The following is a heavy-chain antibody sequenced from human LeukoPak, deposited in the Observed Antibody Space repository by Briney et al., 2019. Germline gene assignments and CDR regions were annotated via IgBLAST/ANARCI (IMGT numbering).Heavy chain of an antibody. D-gene: IGHD2-15*01. J-gene: IGHJ5*02. Sequence: SETLSLTCAVSGGSISSGDYSWSWIRQPPGEALEWIGYIYHSGRTFYNPSLKSRVTISVDTSKNQFSLRLSSVTAADTAVYYCARSVSAKRWNNCFDPWGQGTLVTASS. CDR2: IYHSGRT. CDR1: GGSISSGDYS. CDR3: ARSVSAKRWNNCFDP. V-gene: IGHV4-30-2*01.